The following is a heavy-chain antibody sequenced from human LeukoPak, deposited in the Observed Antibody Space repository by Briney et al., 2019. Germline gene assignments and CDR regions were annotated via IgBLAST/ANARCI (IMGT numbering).Heavy chain of an antibody. J-gene: IGHJ4*02. Sequence: GGSLRLSCAASGFTFSIYAMSWVRQAPGKGLQWVSSITSRGESTWYVDSVRGRFTITRDNSENTLYLQMHSPRAEDTAVYYCARDRPNYYGSDGHYYRRDGDYWGRGTLVSVSS. CDR3: ARDRPNYYGSDGHYYRRDGDY. V-gene: IGHV3-23*01. D-gene: IGHD3-22*01. CDR2: ITSRGEST. CDR1: GFTFSIYA.